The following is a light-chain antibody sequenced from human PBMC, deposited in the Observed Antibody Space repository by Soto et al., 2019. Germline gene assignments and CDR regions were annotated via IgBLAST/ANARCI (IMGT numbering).Light chain of an antibody. V-gene: IGLV2-14*01. Sequence: QSALTQPASVSGSSGQSITISCTGTNSDVGAFNSVSWYQQHSGKAPILIISQVTNRPSGISDRFSGSKSANTASLTISGLQAEDAADYYCSSFTSSNTVIFGGGTQLTVL. J-gene: IGLJ2*01. CDR2: QVT. CDR1: NSDVGAFNS. CDR3: SSFTSSNTVI.